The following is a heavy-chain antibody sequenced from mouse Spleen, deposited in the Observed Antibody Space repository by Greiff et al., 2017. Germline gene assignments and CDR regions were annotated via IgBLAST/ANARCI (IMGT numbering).Heavy chain of an antibody. CDR3: ARDDFSGAY. CDR1: GFSLTSYG. D-gene: IGHD2-13*01. Sequence: QVQLQQSGPGLVAPSQSLSITCTVSGFSLTSYGVHWVRQPPGKGLEWLGVIWAGGSTNYNSALMSRLSISKDNSKSQVFLKMNSLQTDDTAMYYCARDDFSGAYWGQGTLVTVSA. J-gene: IGHJ3*01. V-gene: IGHV2-9*02. CDR2: IWAGGST.